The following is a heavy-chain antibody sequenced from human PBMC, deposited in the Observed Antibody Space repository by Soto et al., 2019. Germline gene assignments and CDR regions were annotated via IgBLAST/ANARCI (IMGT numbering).Heavy chain of an antibody. CDR3: ASGASRWYPYFFDS. J-gene: IGHJ4*02. CDR1: EGTFNSYA. V-gene: IGHV1-69*01. D-gene: IGHD6-13*01. Sequence: QAQVVKSGAEVRKPGSSVKLSCKASEGTFNSYAIAWVRQAPGQVLEWRGGIIPYYNTLNYAQKFQDRVTITADDSTNTVYMELSSLRSDDTAVYFCASGASRWYPYFFDSWAQGTLVTVAS. CDR2: IIPYYNTL.